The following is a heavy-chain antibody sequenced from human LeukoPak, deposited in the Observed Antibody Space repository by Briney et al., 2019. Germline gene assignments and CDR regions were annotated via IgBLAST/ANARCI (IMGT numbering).Heavy chain of an antibody. V-gene: IGHV4-59*01. CDR2: IYYNGHT. J-gene: IGHJ4*02. CDR1: GGSIATYY. D-gene: IGHD1/OR15-1a*01. CDR3: ARDRHWTNDWVFDY. Sequence: PSETLSLTCTVSGGSIATYYWSWIRQPPGKGLEWIGYIYYNGHTDYNPSLKSRVTISVHTSKNRFSLKLSSVTAADTAVYYCARDRHWTNDWVFDYWGQGTLVTISS.